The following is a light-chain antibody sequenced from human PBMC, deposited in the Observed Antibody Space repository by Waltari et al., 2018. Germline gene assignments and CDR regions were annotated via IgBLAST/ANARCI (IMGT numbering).Light chain of an antibody. V-gene: IGKV1-39*01. CDR2: AAS. CDR3: QQSYGTPLYT. J-gene: IGKJ2*01. Sequence: DIQMTQSPSSLSASVGDRVTIACRASQSINSYLNWYQHKPGKAPKLLIYAASTLQSGVPSRFRGSGSGTDFTLTITSLQLEDFATYYCQQSYGTPLYTFGQGTRLEI. CDR1: QSINSY.